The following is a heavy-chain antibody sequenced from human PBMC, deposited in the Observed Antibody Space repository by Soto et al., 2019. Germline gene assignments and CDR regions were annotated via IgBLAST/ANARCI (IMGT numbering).Heavy chain of an antibody. CDR3: ARDFDDILTGYSFDY. CDR1: GYTFTSYA. J-gene: IGHJ4*02. V-gene: IGHV1-3*01. CDR2: INAGNGNT. D-gene: IGHD3-9*01. Sequence: ASVTVSCKASGYTFTSYAMHWVRQAPGQRLEWMGWINAGNGNTKYSQKFQGRVTITRDTSASTAYMELSSLRSEDTAVYYCARDFDDILTGYSFDYWGQGTLVTVSS.